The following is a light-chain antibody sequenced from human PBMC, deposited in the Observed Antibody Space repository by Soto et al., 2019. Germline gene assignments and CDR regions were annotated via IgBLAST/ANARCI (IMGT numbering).Light chain of an antibody. V-gene: IGKV1-5*01. Sequence: DIQITQSPSTLSASVGDRVTITCRASQSISSWLAWYQQKPGQAPKLLIYDASSLESGVPSRFSGSGSGTEFTLTISSLQPDDFATYYCQQYNSYPWTFGQGTKVEIK. CDR2: DAS. CDR1: QSISSW. J-gene: IGKJ1*01. CDR3: QQYNSYPWT.